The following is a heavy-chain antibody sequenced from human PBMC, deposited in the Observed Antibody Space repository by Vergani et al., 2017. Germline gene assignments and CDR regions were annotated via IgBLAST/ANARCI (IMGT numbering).Heavy chain of an antibody. CDR3: ARARCIETCYMSNWLDS. Sequence: DVHLAESGGGFFQPGGSLRLSCSASGFSFNSYWMHWVRQVPGKGLLWVLRIKSDGSITAYADSVKGRFTISRDNAQNTLYLQMNSLRVEDTGVYYCARARCIETCYMSNWLDSWGQGTLVTVSS. V-gene: IGHV3-74*03. CDR1: GFSFNSYW. J-gene: IGHJ5*01. CDR2: IKSDGSIT. D-gene: IGHD3-9*01.